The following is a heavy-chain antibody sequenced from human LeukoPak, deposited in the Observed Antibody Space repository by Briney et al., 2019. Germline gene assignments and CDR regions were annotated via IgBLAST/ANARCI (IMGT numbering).Heavy chain of an antibody. CDR2: IYHSGST. J-gene: IGHJ5*02. CDR3: ARDHTENWFDP. V-gene: IGHV4-30-2*01. CDR1: GGSISSGGYY. D-gene: IGHD1-14*01. Sequence: SETLSLTCTVSGGSISSGGYYWSWIRQPPGKGLEWIGYIYHSGSTYYNLSLKSRVTISVDKSKNQFSLKLSSVTAADTAVYYCARDHTENWFDPWGQGTLVTVSS.